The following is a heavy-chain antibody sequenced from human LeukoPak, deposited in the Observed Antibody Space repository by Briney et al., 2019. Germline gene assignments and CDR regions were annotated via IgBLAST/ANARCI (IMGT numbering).Heavy chain of an antibody. CDR3: ASYISTPSRRNLDC. D-gene: IGHD2-2*01. V-gene: IGHV4-59*08. J-gene: IGHJ4*02. Sequence: SETLSLTCTVSAGSIRSYYWSWIRQSAGKGLEWIGYIFNNANTNYNPSPGSRVTISGDTSRNQFSLKLSSVTAADTAVYYCASYISTPSRRNLDCWGQGTLVTVSS. CDR2: IFNNANT. CDR1: AGSIRSYY.